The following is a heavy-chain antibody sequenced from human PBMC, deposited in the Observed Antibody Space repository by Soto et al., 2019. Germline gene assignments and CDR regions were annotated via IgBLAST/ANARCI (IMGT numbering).Heavy chain of an antibody. CDR2: IYWDDDK. CDR1: GFSLSTSGVG. V-gene: IGHV2-5*02. D-gene: IGHD6-13*01. J-gene: IGHJ4*02. CDR3: AHRRLAAAHFDY. Sequence: QITLKESGPPLVKPTQTLTLTCTFSGFSLSTSGVGVGWIRQPPGKALEWLALIYWDDDKRYSPSLKSRLTITKDTSKNQVVLTMTNMDPVDTATYYCAHRRLAAAHFDYWGQGTLVTVSS.